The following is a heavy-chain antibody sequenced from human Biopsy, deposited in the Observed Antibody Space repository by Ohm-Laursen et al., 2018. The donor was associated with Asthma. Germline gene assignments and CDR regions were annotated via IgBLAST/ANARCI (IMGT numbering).Heavy chain of an antibody. J-gene: IGHJ6*02. CDR3: ARSAETYSGFDSNYYGMDV. Sequence: ASVTVSCKGSGYNFISFAIHWVRQAPGQRPEWMGWFNPGNGNAKVSEKFQGRVSITRDTSATTAYLEVSSLTSEDTAVYYCARSAETYSGFDSNYYGMDVWGQGTRVTVSS. V-gene: IGHV1-3*01. D-gene: IGHD5-12*01. CDR1: GYNFISFA. CDR2: FNPGNGNA.